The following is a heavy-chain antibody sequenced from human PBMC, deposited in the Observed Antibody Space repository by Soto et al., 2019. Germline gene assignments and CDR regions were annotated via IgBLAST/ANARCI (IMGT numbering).Heavy chain of an antibody. CDR1: GYTFTSYG. V-gene: IGHV1-18*01. J-gene: IGHJ5*02. CDR2: ISAYNGNT. CDR3: ARVLGLGTGYCISTSCYARFDP. D-gene: IGHD2-2*01. Sequence: GASVKVSCKASGYTFTSYGISWVRQAPGQGLEWMGWISAYNGNTNYAQKLQGRVTMTTDTSTSTAYMELRSLRSDDTAVYYCARVLGLGTGYCISTSCYARFDPWGQGTLVTVSS.